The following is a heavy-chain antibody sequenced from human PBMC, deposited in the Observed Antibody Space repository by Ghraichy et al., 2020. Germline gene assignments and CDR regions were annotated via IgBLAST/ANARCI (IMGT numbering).Heavy chain of an antibody. Sequence: ASVKVSCKASGYTFTSYGISWVRQAPGQGLEWMGWISAYNGNTNYAQKLQGRVTMTTDTSTSTAYMELRSLRSDDTAVYYCARDREIVVVPAAMVADNWFDPWGQGTLVTVSS. CDR1: GYTFTSYG. V-gene: IGHV1-18*01. D-gene: IGHD2-2*01. J-gene: IGHJ5*02. CDR3: ARDREIVVVPAAMVADNWFDP. CDR2: ISAYNGNT.